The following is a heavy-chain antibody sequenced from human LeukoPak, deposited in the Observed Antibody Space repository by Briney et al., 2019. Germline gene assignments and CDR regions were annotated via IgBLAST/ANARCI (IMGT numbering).Heavy chain of an antibody. Sequence: TGGSLRLSCAVSGITLSNYGMSWVRQAPGKGLEWVAGISDSGGRTNYADSVKGRFTISRDNAKNSLYLQMNSLRAEDTAVYYCAKRRGALLKPGDDYRGQGTLVTVSS. D-gene: IGHD4-17*01. CDR3: AKRRGALLKPGDDY. V-gene: IGHV3-23*01. J-gene: IGHJ4*02. CDR2: ISDSGGRT. CDR1: GITLSNYG.